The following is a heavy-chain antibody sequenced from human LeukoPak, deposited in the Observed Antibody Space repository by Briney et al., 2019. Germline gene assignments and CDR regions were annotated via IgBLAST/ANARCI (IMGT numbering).Heavy chain of an antibody. D-gene: IGHD1-26*01. Sequence: SETLSLTCTVSGGSISSYHWSWVRQPPGKALEWIGYVSDSGTTNNNPSLKSRVTISLDTSRDHFSLKLSSVTAADTAVYYCARHGGSYSFDYWGQGTLVTVSS. J-gene: IGHJ4*02. V-gene: IGHV4-59*08. CDR2: VSDSGTT. CDR1: GGSISSYH. CDR3: ARHGGSYSFDY.